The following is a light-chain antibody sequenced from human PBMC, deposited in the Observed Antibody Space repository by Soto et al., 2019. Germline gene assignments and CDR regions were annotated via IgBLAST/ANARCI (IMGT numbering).Light chain of an antibody. Sequence: EIVLTQSPGTLSLSPGERATLSCRASQSVSSSYLAWYQQKPGQAPRLLIYGASSRATGIPDTFSGRGSGTDFTLTISTLEPEDFAVYYCQQYGSSPWTFGPGTKGDIK. J-gene: IGKJ1*01. V-gene: IGKV3-20*01. CDR3: QQYGSSPWT. CDR2: GAS. CDR1: QSVSSSY.